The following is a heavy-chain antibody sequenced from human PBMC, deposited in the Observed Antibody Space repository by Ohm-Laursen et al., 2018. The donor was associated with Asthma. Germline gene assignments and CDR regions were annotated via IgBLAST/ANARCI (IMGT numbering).Heavy chain of an antibody. Sequence: SVKVSCKASGYTFTSYDINWVRQATGQGLEWMGWMNPNSGNTGYAQKFQGRVTMTRNTSISTAYMELSSLRSEDTAVYYCARDRLHDPWVFDYWGQGTLVTVSS. V-gene: IGHV1-8*01. CDR1: GYTFTSYD. D-gene: IGHD4-11*01. CDR2: MNPNSGNT. CDR3: ARDRLHDPWVFDY. J-gene: IGHJ4*02.